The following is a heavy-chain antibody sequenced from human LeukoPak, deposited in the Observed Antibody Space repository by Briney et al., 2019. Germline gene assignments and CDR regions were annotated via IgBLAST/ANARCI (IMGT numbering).Heavy chain of an antibody. CDR2: ISSSSSNI. CDR1: GFTFSSYS. J-gene: IGHJ4*02. Sequence: PGGSLRLSCAASGFTFSSYSMNWVRQAPGKGLEWVSSISSSSSNIYYADSVKGRFTISRDNAKNSLYLHMNSLRAEDTAVYYCARDYGGSSPFDYWGQGTLVTVSS. D-gene: IGHD4-23*01. CDR3: ARDYGGSSPFDY. V-gene: IGHV3-21*01.